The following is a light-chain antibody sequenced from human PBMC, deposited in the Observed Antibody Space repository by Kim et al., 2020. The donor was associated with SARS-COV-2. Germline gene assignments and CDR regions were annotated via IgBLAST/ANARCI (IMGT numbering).Light chain of an antibody. CDR1: QSILYPSNNKNY. CDR3: QQYFRPWYT. V-gene: IGKV4-1*01. CDR2: WAS. Sequence: DIVMTQSPDSLAVSLGERATINCKSSQSILYPSNNKNYLAWYQQKPGQPPKLLIYWASIRESGVPDRFSGSGSGTDFTLTISSLQAEDVAVYYCQQYFRPWYTFGQGTNLEI. J-gene: IGKJ2*01.